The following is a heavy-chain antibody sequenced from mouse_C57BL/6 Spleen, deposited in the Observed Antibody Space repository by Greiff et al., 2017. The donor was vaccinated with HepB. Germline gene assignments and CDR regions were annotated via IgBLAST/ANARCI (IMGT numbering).Heavy chain of an antibody. J-gene: IGHJ3*01. D-gene: IGHD2-14*01. CDR1: GYTFTDYE. CDR3: TWGTPFAY. CDR2: IDPETGGT. Sequence: VQLQQSGAELVRPGASVTLSCKASGYTFTDYEMHWVKQTPVHGLEWIGAIDPETGGTAYNQKFKGKAILTADKSSSTAYMELRSLTSEDSAVYYCTWGTPFAYWGQGTLVTVSA. V-gene: IGHV1-15*01.